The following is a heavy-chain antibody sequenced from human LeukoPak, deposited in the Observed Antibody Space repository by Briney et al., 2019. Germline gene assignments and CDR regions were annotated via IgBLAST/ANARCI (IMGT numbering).Heavy chain of an antibody. CDR1: GGSFSGYY. V-gene: IGHV4-34*01. CDR3: ARKITMVRGVRGGRSSSIDN. D-gene: IGHD3-10*01. CDR2: INHSGST. J-gene: IGHJ4*02. Sequence: SETLSLTCAVYGGSFSGYYWSWIRQPPGKGLEWIGEINHSGSTNYNPSLKSRVTISVDTSKNQFSLKLSSVTAADTAVYYWARKITMVRGVRGGRSSSIDNWGQGNLVTVSS.